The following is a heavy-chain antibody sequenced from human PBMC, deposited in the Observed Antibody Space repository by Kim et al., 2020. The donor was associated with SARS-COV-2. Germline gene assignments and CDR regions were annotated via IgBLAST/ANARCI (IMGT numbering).Heavy chain of an antibody. J-gene: IGHJ4*02. V-gene: IGHV4-39*01. CDR3: ARRQVHPPGSLDY. Sequence: YNPSLKSRVTISVDTSKNQFSLKLSSVTAADTAVYYCARRQVHPPGSLDYWGQGTLVTVSS.